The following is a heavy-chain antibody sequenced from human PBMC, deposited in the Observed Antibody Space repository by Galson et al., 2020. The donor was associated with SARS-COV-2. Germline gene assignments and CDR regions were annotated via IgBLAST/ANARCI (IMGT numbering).Heavy chain of an antibody. D-gene: IGHD7-27*01. J-gene: IGHJ3*02. Sequence: KISCKASESTFTRYSINWVRQAPGQGLEWMGRIIPILSIPNYAQKFQGRVTIIADKSTNTVHMDLTGLRSEDTAVYYCARATSDPGEQSGTIDAFDIWGQGTMVTVSS. V-gene: IGHV1-69*02. CDR2: IIPILSIP. CDR1: ESTFTRYS. CDR3: ARATSDPGEQSGTIDAFDI.